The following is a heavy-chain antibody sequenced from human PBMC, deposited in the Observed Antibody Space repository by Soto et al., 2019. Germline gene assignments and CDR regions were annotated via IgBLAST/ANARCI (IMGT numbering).Heavy chain of an antibody. D-gene: IGHD6-13*01. CDR2: ISYDGSNK. V-gene: IGHV3-30-3*01. Sequence: GGSLRLSCAASGFTFSSYAMHWVRQAPGKGLEWVAVISYDGSNKYYADSVKGRFTISRDNSKNTLYLQMNSLRAEDTAVYYCARDRAAAGTGVFDYWGQGT. J-gene: IGHJ4*02. CDR3: ARDRAAAGTGVFDY. CDR1: GFTFSSYA.